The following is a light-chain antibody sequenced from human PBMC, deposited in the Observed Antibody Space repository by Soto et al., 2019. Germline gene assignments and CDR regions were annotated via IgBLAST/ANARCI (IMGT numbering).Light chain of an antibody. J-gene: IGLJ1*01. V-gene: IGLV2-14*01. Sequence: QSVLTQPASVSGSPGQSITISCTGTSSDVGGYNYVSWYQQHPGKAPKFMIYDVSNRPSGVSNRFSGSKSGNTASLTISGLQAEDEADYYCSSYITSNTRQMVFGTGTKLTVL. CDR3: SSYITSNTRQMV. CDR2: DVS. CDR1: SSDVGGYNY.